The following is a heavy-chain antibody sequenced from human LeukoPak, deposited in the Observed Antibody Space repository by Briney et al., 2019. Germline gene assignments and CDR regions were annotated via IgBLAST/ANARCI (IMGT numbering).Heavy chain of an antibody. V-gene: IGHV3-48*02. CDR3: VKLDLAVAGSVLDP. CDR2: NSSSSSTI. J-gene: IGHJ5*02. D-gene: IGHD6-19*01. CDR1: GFTFSSYS. Sequence: GGSLRLSCAASGFTFSSYSMNWVRQAPGKGLEWVSYNSSSSSTIYYADSVKGRFTISRDNAKNSLYLQMNSLRDEDTAVYYCVKLDLAVAGSVLDPWGQGTLVTVSS.